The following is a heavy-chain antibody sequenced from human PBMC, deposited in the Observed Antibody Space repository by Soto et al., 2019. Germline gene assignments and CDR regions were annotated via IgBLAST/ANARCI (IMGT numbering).Heavy chain of an antibody. CDR1: GYTFTSNY. V-gene: IGHV1-46*01. CDR2: INPSGDST. CDR3: ARALSGSWYGGDFDY. J-gene: IGHJ4*02. Sequence: ASVKVSWKASGYTFTSNYMHWVRQAPGQGLEWMGIINPSGDSTSYAQKFQGRVTMTRDTSTSTVYMELSSLRFEDTAVYYCARALSGSWYGGDFDYWGQGSLVTVSS. D-gene: IGHD6-13*01.